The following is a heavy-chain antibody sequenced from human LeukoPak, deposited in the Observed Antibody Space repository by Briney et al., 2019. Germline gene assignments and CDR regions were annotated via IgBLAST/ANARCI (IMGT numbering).Heavy chain of an antibody. D-gene: IGHD2-21*02. Sequence: ASVKVSCKASGGTFSSYTISWVRQAPGQGLEWMGRIIPILGIANYAQKVQGRVTITANKSTSTAYMELSSLRSEETAVYYCASNNCGGDCYSNSNFDYWGQGTLVTVSS. J-gene: IGHJ4*02. CDR3: ASNNCGGDCYSNSNFDY. CDR1: GGTFSSYT. CDR2: IIPILGIA. V-gene: IGHV1-69*02.